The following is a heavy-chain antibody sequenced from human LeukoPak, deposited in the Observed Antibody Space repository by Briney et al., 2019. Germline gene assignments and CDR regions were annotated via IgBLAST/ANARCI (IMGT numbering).Heavy chain of an antibody. Sequence: SETLFLTCAVYGGSFSGYYWSWIRQPPGKGLEWIGEINHSGSTNYNPSLKSRVTISVDTSKNQFSLKLSSVTAADTAVYYCARVSPRIAAAGTPSFTGYWGQGTLVTVSS. CDR1: GGSFSGYY. J-gene: IGHJ4*02. D-gene: IGHD6-13*01. V-gene: IGHV4-34*01. CDR2: INHSGST. CDR3: ARVSPRIAAAGTPSFTGY.